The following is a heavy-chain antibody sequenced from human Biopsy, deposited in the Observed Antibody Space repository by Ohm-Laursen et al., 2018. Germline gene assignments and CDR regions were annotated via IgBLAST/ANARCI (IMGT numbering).Heavy chain of an antibody. CDR3: ATKLTGYFHH. CDR2: NIPILGTG. J-gene: IGHJ1*01. Sequence: SVKVSCKAPGGTFSNYGVNWVRQAPGQGLEWLGGNIPILGTGNSAQKFQDRVTVAADTSTSTATMELRSLRSDDTAVYYCATKLTGYFHHWGQGTLVIVSS. D-gene: IGHD3-9*01. V-gene: IGHV1-69*06. CDR1: GGTFSNYG.